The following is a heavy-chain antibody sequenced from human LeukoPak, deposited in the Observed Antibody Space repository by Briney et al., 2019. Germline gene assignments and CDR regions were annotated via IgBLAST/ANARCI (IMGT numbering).Heavy chain of an antibody. J-gene: IGHJ4*02. CDR2: IYYSGST. CDR1: GGSISSSSYY. Sequence: PSETLSLTCTVSGGSISSSSYYWGWIRQPPGKGLEWIGSIYYSGSTYYNPSLKSRVTISVDTSKNQFSLKLSSVTAADTAVYYCARHKDTAMAPSFDYWGQGTLVTVSS. CDR3: ARHKDTAMAPSFDY. D-gene: IGHD5-18*01. V-gene: IGHV4-39*01.